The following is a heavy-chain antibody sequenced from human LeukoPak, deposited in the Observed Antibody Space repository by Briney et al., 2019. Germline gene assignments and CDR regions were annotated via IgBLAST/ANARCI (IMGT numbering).Heavy chain of an antibody. CDR1: GYTFTSYA. D-gene: IGHD2-2*01. CDR3: ARVGYCSSTSCYPYYFDY. Sequence: ASVKVSCKASGYTFTSYAISWVRQAPGQGLEWMGWISAYNGNTNYAQKLQGRVTMTTDTSTSTAYMELRSLRSDDTAVYYCARVGYCSSTSCYPYYFDYWGQGTLVTVSS. V-gene: IGHV1-18*01. J-gene: IGHJ4*02. CDR2: ISAYNGNT.